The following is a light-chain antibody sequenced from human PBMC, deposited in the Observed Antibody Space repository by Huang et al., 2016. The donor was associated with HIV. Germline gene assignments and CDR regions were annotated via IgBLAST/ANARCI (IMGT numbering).Light chain of an antibody. CDR1: QSVSSN. CDR3: QQYNNWPPLIT. V-gene: IGKV3-15*01. CDR2: GAS. Sequence: EIVMTQSPATLSVSPGERATLSCRASQSVSSNLAWYQQKPGQAPRLLIYGASTRATGIPARLSGSGAGTEFTLTISSLQSEDFAVYYGQQYNNWPPLITFGQGTRLEIK. J-gene: IGKJ5*01.